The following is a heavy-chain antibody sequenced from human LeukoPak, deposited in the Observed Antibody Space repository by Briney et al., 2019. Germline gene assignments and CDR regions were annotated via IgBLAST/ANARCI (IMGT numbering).Heavy chain of an antibody. CDR3: ARAVSGRFDY. J-gene: IGHJ4*02. CDR1: GGSMSPYH. V-gene: IGHV4-59*08. D-gene: IGHD6-19*01. Sequence: SETLSLTCTVSGGSMSPYHWGWIRQPPGKGLEWTGYIYYSGSTNYNPSLNSRVTISVDTSKNQFALRLSSVTAADTAIYYCARAVSGRFDYWGQGTLVTVSS. CDR2: IYYSGST.